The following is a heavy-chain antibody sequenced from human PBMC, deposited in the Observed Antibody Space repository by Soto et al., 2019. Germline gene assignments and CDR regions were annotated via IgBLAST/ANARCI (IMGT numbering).Heavy chain of an antibody. D-gene: IGHD4-4*01. J-gene: IGHJ4*02. CDR3: VSYRGAFYFDH. Sequence: ETLSLTCTVSGGSMSSNYWSWIRQSPGKGLEWIGFVYYGGTNYNPSFESRVTMSVDTPKNQFSLELNSVTAADTAVYYCVSYRGAFYFDHWGQGALVTVSS. CDR2: VYYGGT. CDR1: GGSMSSNY. V-gene: IGHV4-59*01.